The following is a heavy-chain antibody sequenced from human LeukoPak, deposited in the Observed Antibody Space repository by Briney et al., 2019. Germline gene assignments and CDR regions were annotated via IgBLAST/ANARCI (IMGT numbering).Heavy chain of an antibody. J-gene: IGHJ4*02. D-gene: IGHD3-22*01. CDR3: AKVTPYYYDSSGNSY. Sequence: PGGSLRLSCAASGFTFSSYAMSWVRQAPVKGLEWVSAISGSGGSTYYADSVKGRFTISRDNSKNTLYLQMNSLRAEDTAVYYCAKVTPYYYDSSGNSYWGQGTLVTVSS. CDR2: ISGSGGST. CDR1: GFTFSSYA. V-gene: IGHV3-23*01.